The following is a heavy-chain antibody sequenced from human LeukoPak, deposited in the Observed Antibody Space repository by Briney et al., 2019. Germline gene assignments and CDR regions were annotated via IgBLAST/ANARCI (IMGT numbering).Heavy chain of an antibody. Sequence: GGSLRLSCAASGFTFSSYDMSWARQAPGKGLEWVSAISGSGGSTYYADSVKGRFTISRDNSKNTLYLQMNSLRAEDTAVYYCAKDLYGSSSYWGQGTLVTVSS. CDR2: ISGSGGST. CDR1: GFTFSSYD. CDR3: AKDLYGSSSY. D-gene: IGHD6-6*01. J-gene: IGHJ4*02. V-gene: IGHV3-23*01.